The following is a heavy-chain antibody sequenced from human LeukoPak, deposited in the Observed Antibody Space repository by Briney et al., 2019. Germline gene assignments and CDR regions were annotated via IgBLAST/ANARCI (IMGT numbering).Heavy chain of an antibody. V-gene: IGHV3-30*02. Sequence: GGSLRLSCAASGFTFSSYGMHWVRQAPGKGLEWVAFIRYDGSNKYYADSVKGRFTISRDNSKNTLYLQMNSLRAEDTAVYYCAKDNTAGEEWGATVFDYWGQGTLVTVSS. J-gene: IGHJ4*02. D-gene: IGHD1-26*01. CDR3: AKDNTAGEEWGATVFDY. CDR2: IRYDGSNK. CDR1: GFTFSSYG.